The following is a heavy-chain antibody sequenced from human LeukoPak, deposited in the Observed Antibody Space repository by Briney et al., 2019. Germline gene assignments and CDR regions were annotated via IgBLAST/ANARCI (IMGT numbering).Heavy chain of an antibody. D-gene: IGHD6-6*01. Sequence: SETLSLTCAVSGYSISSCYYWGWLRQPPGKGLECIRSIYHSGTTSYNPSLKRRVTISVDTSKNLVSLKLSSVTAADTAVYYCARMTEYSSSADAFDIWGQGTMVTVSS. CDR1: GYSISSCYY. J-gene: IGHJ3*02. V-gene: IGHV4-38-2*01. CDR2: IYHSGTT. CDR3: ARMTEYSSSADAFDI.